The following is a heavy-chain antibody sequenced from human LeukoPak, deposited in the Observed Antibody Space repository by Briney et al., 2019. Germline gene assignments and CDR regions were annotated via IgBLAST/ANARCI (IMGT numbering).Heavy chain of an antibody. Sequence: GGSLRLSCAASGFTFSNYSMNWVRQAPGKGLEWVSSISSSSSYIYYADSVKGRFTISRDNAKNSLYLQMNSLRAEDTAVYYCAREMATIQAFDIWGQGTMVTVSS. CDR2: ISSSSSYI. J-gene: IGHJ3*02. D-gene: IGHD5-24*01. CDR3: AREMATIQAFDI. CDR1: GFTFSNYS. V-gene: IGHV3-21*01.